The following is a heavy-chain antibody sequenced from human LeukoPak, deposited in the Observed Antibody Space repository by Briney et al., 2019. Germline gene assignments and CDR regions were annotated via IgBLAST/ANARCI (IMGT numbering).Heavy chain of an antibody. J-gene: IGHJ4*02. CDR2: INHSGST. CDR3: ARRLLRSMTNLDY. D-gene: IGHD4-11*01. CDR1: GGSISSSSYY. Sequence: PSETLSLTCTVSGGSISSSSYYWGWIRQPPGKGLEWIGEINHSGSTNYNPSLKSRVTISVDTSKNQFSLKLSSVTAADTAVYYCARRLLRSMTNLDYWGQGTLVTVSS. V-gene: IGHV4-39*07.